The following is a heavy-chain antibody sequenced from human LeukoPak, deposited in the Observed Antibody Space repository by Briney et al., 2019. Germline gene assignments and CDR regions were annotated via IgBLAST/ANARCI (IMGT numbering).Heavy chain of an antibody. CDR3: ARSIPRGYSSSSPVSRVNAAVFDY. J-gene: IGHJ4*02. CDR1: DGSISSTSYY. Sequence: SETLSLTCNVSDGSISSTSYYWGWIRQPPGKGLEWIGCAYYRGASYYNPSLQSRVTMSVDTSKDQASLKLSSVTAADTAVYYCARSIPRGYSSSSPVSRVNAAVFDYWGQGTLVTVSS. CDR2: AYYRGAS. D-gene: IGHD6-6*01. V-gene: IGHV4-39*01.